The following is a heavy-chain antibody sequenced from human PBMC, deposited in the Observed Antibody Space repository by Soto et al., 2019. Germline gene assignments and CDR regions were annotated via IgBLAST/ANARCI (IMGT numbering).Heavy chain of an antibody. CDR3: ARSPQSGWFDP. V-gene: IGHV4-59*01. Sequence: QVQLQESGPGLVKPSETLSLTCTVSGGSISSYYWSWIRQPPGKGLEWIGYIYYSGSTNYNPSLKSRVTISVDTSKNQFSLKLSSVTAADTAVYYCARSPQSGWFDPWGQGTLVTVSS. J-gene: IGHJ5*02. CDR1: GGSISSYY. CDR2: IYYSGST. D-gene: IGHD4-4*01.